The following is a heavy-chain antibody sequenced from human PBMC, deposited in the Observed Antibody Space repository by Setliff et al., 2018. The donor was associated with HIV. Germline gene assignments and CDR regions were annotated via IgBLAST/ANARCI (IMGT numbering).Heavy chain of an antibody. V-gene: IGHV3-53*01. CDR2: AYTGDNV. CDR3: ARGPPSNYYFYMDV. Sequence: LRLSCTTSRLIVSSNYMSWVRQTPNKGLEWVSTAYTGDNVDYADSVKGRFSFSRDDSKNTLYLLMDNLRVEDTAVYYCARGPPSNYYFYMDVWGKGTAVTVSS. J-gene: IGHJ6*03. D-gene: IGHD3-22*01. CDR1: RLIVSSNY.